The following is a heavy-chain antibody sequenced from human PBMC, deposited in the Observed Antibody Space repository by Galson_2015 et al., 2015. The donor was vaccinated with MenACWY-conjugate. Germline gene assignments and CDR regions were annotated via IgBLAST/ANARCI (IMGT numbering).Heavy chain of an antibody. CDR2: INPSAGSI. D-gene: IGHD2-2*01. CDR3: ARVPNTEAAAKGAFGY. J-gene: IGHJ4*02. CDR1: GYTFSDYY. V-gene: IGHV1-46*01. Sequence: SVKVSCKASGYTFSDYYIHWVRQAPGQGLEWMGIINPSAGSISYARKFQGRVTMTRDTSTSTVYMELSNLRSEDTSMYYCARVPNTEAAAKGAFGYWGQGTLVTVSS.